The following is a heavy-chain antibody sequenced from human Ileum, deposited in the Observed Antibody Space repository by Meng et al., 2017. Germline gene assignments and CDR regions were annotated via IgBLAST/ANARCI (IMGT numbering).Heavy chain of an antibody. Sequence: QVQLQQWGAGLLKPSETLSLPCAVCGGSFSGYYWSWIRQPPGKGLEWIGEINHSGSTNYNPSLKSRVTISVDTSKNQFSLKLSSVTAADTAVYYCARTRRGSSGWYMGYWGQGTLVTVSS. V-gene: IGHV4-34*01. J-gene: IGHJ4*02. CDR3: ARTRRGSSGWYMGY. CDR2: INHSGST. CDR1: GGSFSGYY. D-gene: IGHD6-19*01.